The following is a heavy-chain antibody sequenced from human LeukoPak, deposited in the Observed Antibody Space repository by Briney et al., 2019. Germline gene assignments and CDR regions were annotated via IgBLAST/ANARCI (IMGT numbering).Heavy chain of an antibody. V-gene: IGHV6-1*01. CDR3: ARRRTGYAFEI. J-gene: IGHJ3*02. Sequence: SQTLSLTCGISGDSVSSNSAAWSWIRQSPSRGLEWLGRTYYRSKWYNDYAVSVKSRVTINPDTSKNQFSLQLNSVTPEDTAVYYCARRRTGYAFEIWGPGTMVTVSS. CDR1: GDSVSSNSAA. D-gene: IGHD2-2*01. CDR2: TYYRSKWYN.